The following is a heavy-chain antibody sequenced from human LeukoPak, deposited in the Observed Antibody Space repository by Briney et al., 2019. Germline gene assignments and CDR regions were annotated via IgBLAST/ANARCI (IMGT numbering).Heavy chain of an antibody. J-gene: IGHJ5*02. CDR1: GYTFTAYY. D-gene: IGHD2-2*01. CDR3: ARKSCSSTSCLHP. V-gene: IGHV1-8*02. CDR2: MNPNTGKS. Sequence: ASVKVSCKASGYTFTAYYMHWVRQAPGQGLEWMAWMNPNTGKSGYAQRFQGRVTMTRDTSIDTAYMELSSLGSEDTAVYYCARKSCSSTSCLHPWGQGTLVTVSS.